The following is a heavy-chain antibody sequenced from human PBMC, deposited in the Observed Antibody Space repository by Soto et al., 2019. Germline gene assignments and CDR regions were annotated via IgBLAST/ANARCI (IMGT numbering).Heavy chain of an antibody. V-gene: IGHV3-30*18. CDR1: GFTFSSYG. Sequence: QVQLVESGGGVVQPGRSLRLSCAASGFTFSSYGMHWVRQAPGKGLEWVAVISYDGSYKYYADSMKGRVTISRDNSKNTLDGQMNSMRAEDAAVHYWAKEGCVVANTLGFDYWGQGTLVTVSS. CDR3: AKEGCVVANTLGFDY. CDR2: ISYDGSYK. J-gene: IGHJ4*02. D-gene: IGHD2-15*01.